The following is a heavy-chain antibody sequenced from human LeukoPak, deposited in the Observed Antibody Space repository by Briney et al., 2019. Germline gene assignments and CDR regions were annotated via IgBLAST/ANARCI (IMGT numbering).Heavy chain of an antibody. CDR2: ISSSSSYI. V-gene: IGHV3-21*01. CDR1: GFTFSSYS. D-gene: IGHD4-17*01. J-gene: IGHJ4*02. Sequence: GGSLRLSCAASGFTFSSYSMNWVRQAPGKGLEWVSSISSSSSYIYYADSVKGRFTISRDNSENTLYLQMNTLISEDTAMYYCAKEIWPTVTTPGRTYFDYWGQGALVTVSS. CDR3: AKEIWPTVTTPGRTYFDY.